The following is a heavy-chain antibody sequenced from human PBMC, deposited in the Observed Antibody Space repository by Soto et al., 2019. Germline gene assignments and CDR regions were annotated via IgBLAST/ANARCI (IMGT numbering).Heavy chain of an antibody. D-gene: IGHD6-19*01. J-gene: IGHJ4*02. V-gene: IGHV3-23*01. Sequence: GGSLRLSCAASGFTFSNLAMSWVRQAPGEGLEWVSGISSVGGATNYADSVEGRFTISRDNSKNTVYLQMNSLRGEDTAVYYCAKDRMPVSGTLFDFWGQGILVTVSS. CDR2: ISSVGGAT. CDR1: GFTFSNLA. CDR3: AKDRMPVSGTLFDF.